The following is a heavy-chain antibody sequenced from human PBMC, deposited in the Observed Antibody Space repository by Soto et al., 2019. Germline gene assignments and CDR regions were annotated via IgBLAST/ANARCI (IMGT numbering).Heavy chain of an antibody. CDR1: AGSISSNY. Sequence: PSQTLSHPCTVSAGSISSNYWSCIRQPPEKGLEWIGYIYYSGSTNYNPSLRSRVAISVDTSKNQFSLRLSSVTAADTAVYYCARHGYYDILTGYSDNWFDPWGQGTLVTVS. J-gene: IGHJ5*02. CDR3: ARHGYYDILTGYSDNWFDP. V-gene: IGHV4-59*01. D-gene: IGHD3-9*01. CDR2: IYYSGST.